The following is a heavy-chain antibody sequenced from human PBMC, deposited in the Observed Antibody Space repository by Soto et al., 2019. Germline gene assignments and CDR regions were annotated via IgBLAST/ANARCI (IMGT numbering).Heavy chain of an antibody. V-gene: IGHV3-7*01. D-gene: IGHD6-19*01. CDR2: IKQDGSDR. J-gene: IGHJ6*02. CDR1: GFTFSTYW. CDR3: ARLFPGSGWPYHYYGMDV. Sequence: EVQLVESGGGLVQPGGSLRLSCAASGFTFSTYWMSWVRQAPGKGLEWVANIKQDGSDRYYVHSVKGRFTISRDNVKNSLYLQMNSLRAEDTAMYYCARLFPGSGWPYHYYGMDVWGQGTTVTVSS.